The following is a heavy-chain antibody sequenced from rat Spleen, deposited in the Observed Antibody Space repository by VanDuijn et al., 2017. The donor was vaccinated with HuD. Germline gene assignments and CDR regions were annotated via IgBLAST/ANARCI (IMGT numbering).Heavy chain of an antibody. CDR2: MWSGGST. Sequence: QVQLKESGPGLVQPSQTLSLTCTVSGFSLTSNSVSWVRQPPGKGLEWIGAMWSGGSTDYNSALKSRLSISRDTSKSQVFLKMNSLQTEDTAMYFCARLGLFDYWGQGVMVTVSS. D-gene: IGHD4-6*01. CDR1: GFSLTSNS. CDR3: ARLGLFDY. J-gene: IGHJ2*01. V-gene: IGHV2-1*01.